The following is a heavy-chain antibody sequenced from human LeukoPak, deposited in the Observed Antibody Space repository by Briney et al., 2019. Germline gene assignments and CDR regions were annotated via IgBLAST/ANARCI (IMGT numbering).Heavy chain of an antibody. CDR2: ISYDGHNK. CDR1: GFAFSSYS. CDR3: ARLKSSDTAMGAPAYYFDY. D-gene: IGHD5-18*01. V-gene: IGHV3-30-3*01. J-gene: IGHJ4*02. Sequence: PGGSLRLSCAASGFAFSSYSMHWVRQAPGKGLEWVAVISYDGHNKEYADSVKGRFTISRDNSKKTLYLQMNTLRGEDTAVYYCARLKSSDTAMGAPAYYFDYWGQGTLVTVSS.